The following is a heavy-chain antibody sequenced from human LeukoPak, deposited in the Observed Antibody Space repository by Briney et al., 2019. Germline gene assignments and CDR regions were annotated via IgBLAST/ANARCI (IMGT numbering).Heavy chain of an antibody. CDR2: IYYSGST. CDR3: ARDLWNIAAAGNWFDP. V-gene: IGHV4-39*07. D-gene: IGHD6-13*01. Sequence: SETLSLTCTVSGGSISSSSYYWGWIRQPPGKGLEWIGSIYYSGSTYYNPSLKSRVTISVDTSKNQFSLKLSSVTAADTAVYYCARDLWNIAAAGNWFDPWGQGTLVTVSS. CDR1: GGSISSSSYY. J-gene: IGHJ5*02.